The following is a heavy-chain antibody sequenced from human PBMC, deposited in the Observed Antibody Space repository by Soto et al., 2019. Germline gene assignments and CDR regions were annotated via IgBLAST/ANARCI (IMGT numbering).Heavy chain of an antibody. J-gene: IGHJ4*02. V-gene: IGHV4-30-4*01. CDR3: ARAGGYVWGSYRPVDY. CDR1: GGSISSGDYY. D-gene: IGHD3-16*02. CDR2: IYYSGST. Sequence: SETLSLTCTVSGGSISSGDYYWSWIRQPPGKGLEWIGYIYYSGSTYYNPSLKSRVTISVDTSKNQFSLKLSSVTAADTAVYYCARAGGYVWGSYRPVDYWGQGTLVTVSS.